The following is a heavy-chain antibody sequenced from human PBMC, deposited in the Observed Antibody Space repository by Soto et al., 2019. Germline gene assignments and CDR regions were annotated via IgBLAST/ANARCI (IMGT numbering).Heavy chain of an antibody. D-gene: IGHD5-18*01. CDR2: SHQSGNT. V-gene: IGHV4-4*02. CDR1: GVSIGSHDC. CDR3: ATRDTGRVY. J-gene: IGHJ4*02. Sequence: QVQLQESGPGLVKPSGTLSLTCAVSGVSIGSHDCWTWVRQPPGKGLERIGESHQSGNTNYNSSLESRVTISLDKSKNHFSLQLSSVTVADTAVYYCATRDTGRVYWGQGTLVTVSS.